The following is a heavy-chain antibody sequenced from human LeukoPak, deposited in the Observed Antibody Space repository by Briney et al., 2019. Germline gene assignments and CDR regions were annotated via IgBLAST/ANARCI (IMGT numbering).Heavy chain of an antibody. J-gene: IGHJ4*02. CDR1: GFTLSTYE. D-gene: IGHD3-22*01. CDR2: ISSSGGTI. V-gene: IGHV3-48*03. Sequence: AGGSLRLSCAASGFTLSTYEMNWVRQAPGKGLEWVSYISSSGGTIHYSDSVKGRFTISRDNAKNSLYLQMNSLRAEDTAVYYCATQTMIVVVRFDYWGQGTLVTVSS. CDR3: ATQTMIVVVRFDY.